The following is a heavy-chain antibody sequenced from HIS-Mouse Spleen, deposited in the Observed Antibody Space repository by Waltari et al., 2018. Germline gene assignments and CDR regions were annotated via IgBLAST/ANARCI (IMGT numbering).Heavy chain of an antibody. CDR3: ARSDRRDGYNSLYY. J-gene: IGHJ4*02. Sequence: QVQLQQWGAGLLKPSATLSLTCAVFGGSFSGYYWSWISQPPGKGLEWIGEINHSGSTNYNPSLKSRVTISVDTSKNQFSLKLSSVTAADTAVYYCARSDRRDGYNSLYYWGQGTLVTVSS. CDR2: INHSGST. CDR1: GGSFSGYY. D-gene: IGHD5-12*01. V-gene: IGHV4-34*01.